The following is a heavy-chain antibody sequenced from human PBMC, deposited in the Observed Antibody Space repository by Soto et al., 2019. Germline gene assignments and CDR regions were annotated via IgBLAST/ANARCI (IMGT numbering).Heavy chain of an antibody. J-gene: IGHJ3*02. D-gene: IGHD4-4*01. CDR3: ASSNDYSNYRLDAFDI. Sequence: GESLKISCAASGFTFSDYYMSWIRQAPGKGLEWVSYISSSGSTIYYADSVKGRFTISRDNAKNSLYLQMNSLRAEDTAVYYCASSNDYSNYRLDAFDIWGQGTMVTVSS. CDR2: ISSSGSTI. V-gene: IGHV3-11*01. CDR1: GFTFSDYY.